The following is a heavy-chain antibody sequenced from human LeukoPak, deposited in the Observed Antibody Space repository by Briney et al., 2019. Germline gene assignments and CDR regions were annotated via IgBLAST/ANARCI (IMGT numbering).Heavy chain of an antibody. V-gene: IGHV4-38-2*01. CDR2: IYHSGST. CDR1: GYSISSGYY. J-gene: IGHJ4*02. D-gene: IGHD1-26*01. CDR3: ARHKYSGSFDY. Sequence: KPSETLSLTCAVSGYSISSGYYWGWIRQPPGKGLEWIGSIYHSGSTYYNPSLKSRVTISVDPSKNQFSLKLSSVTAADTAVYYCARHKYSGSFDYWGQGTLVTVSS.